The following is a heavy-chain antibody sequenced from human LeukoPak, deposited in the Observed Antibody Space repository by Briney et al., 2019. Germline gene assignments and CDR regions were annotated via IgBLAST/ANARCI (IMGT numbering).Heavy chain of an antibody. Sequence: SETLSLTCTVSAASINDHYLTWLRQPPGKGLEWIGYISHSESPNYHPSLKRRGTISVNTSKIEFSMKMTSDTAADTGVYYCARNRISRNGLDMWGQVTMVTV. CDR2: ISHSESP. V-gene: IGHV4-59*11. CDR3: ARNRISRNGLDM. CDR1: AASINDHY. J-gene: IGHJ3*02. D-gene: IGHD5-24*01.